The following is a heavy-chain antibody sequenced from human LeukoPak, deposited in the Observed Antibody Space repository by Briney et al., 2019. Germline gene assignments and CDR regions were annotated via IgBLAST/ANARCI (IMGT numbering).Heavy chain of an antibody. CDR1: GGSISSSSYY. V-gene: IGHV4-39*07. D-gene: IGHD2-8*01. CDR3: ARESEDIVLMVYAIYFDY. CDR2: IYYSGST. Sequence: SETLSLTCTVSGGSISSSSYYWGWIRQPPGKGLEWIGSIYYSGSTYYNPSLKSRVTISVDTSKNQFSLKLSSVTAADTVVYYCARESEDIVLMVYAIYFDYWGQGTLVTVSS. J-gene: IGHJ4*02.